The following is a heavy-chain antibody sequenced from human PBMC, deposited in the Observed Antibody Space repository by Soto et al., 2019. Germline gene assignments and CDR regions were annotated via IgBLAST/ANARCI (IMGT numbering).Heavy chain of an antibody. CDR1: GFTFSFYA. Sequence: GGSLRLSCAASGFTFSFYAMSWVRQAPGKGLELVSAISDSGGSTYSADSVKGRFTISRDNSKNTLYLQMNSLRAEDTAVYYCAKGSRSSRPYYFDYWGQGTPVTVSS. D-gene: IGHD2-2*01. V-gene: IGHV3-23*01. CDR2: ISDSGGST. CDR3: AKGSRSSRPYYFDY. J-gene: IGHJ4*02.